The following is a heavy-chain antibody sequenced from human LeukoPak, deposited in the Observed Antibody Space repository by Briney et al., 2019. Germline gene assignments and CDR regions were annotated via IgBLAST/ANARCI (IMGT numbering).Heavy chain of an antibody. CDR2: MNPNSGNT. CDR1: GYTFTSYY. D-gene: IGHD1-26*01. J-gene: IGHJ5*02. CDR3: ATNSGSYCTRKSWFDP. Sequence: ASVKVSCKASGYTFTSYYINWVRQATGQGLEWMGWMNPNSGNTGYPQKFQGRDTMTRNTSISTDYMELSSLRSEDTAVYYCATNSGSYCTRKSWFDPWGQGTLVTVSS. V-gene: IGHV1-8*01.